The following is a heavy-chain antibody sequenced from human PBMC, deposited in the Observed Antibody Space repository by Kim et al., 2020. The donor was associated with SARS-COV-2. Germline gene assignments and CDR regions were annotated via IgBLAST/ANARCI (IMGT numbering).Heavy chain of an antibody. J-gene: IGHJ6*01. D-gene: IGHD3-10*01. CDR2: IYHSGST. CDR3: ARAGGWFGELYYYGMDV. V-gene: IGHV4-38-2*02. Sequence: GSIYHSGSTYYNPSLKSRVTISVDTSKNQFSLKLSSVTAADTAVYYCARAGGWFGELYYYGMDV.